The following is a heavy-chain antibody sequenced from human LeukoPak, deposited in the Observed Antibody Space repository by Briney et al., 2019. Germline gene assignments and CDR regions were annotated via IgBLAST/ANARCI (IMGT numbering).Heavy chain of an antibody. CDR1: GFTFDDYA. D-gene: IGHD3-22*01. Sequence: GRSLRLSCAASGFTFDDYAMHWVRQAPGKGLEWVSGLSWNSGSIGYADSVKGRFTISRDNAKNSLYLQMNSLRAEDMALYYCAKGIGYYYDSSGAFDIWGQGTMVTVSS. CDR2: LSWNSGSI. J-gene: IGHJ3*02. CDR3: AKGIGYYYDSSGAFDI. V-gene: IGHV3-9*03.